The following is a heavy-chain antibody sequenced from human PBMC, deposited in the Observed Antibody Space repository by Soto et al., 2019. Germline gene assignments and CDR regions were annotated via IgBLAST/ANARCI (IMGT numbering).Heavy chain of an antibody. V-gene: IGHV4-59*01. Sequence: SETLSLTCTVSGGSISSYYWSWIRQPPGKGLEWIGYIYYSGSTNYNPSLKSRVTISVDTSKNQFSLKLSSVTAADTAVYYCARVTVLRYFDGLSSNWFDPRGQGTLVTVSS. CDR2: IYYSGST. D-gene: IGHD3-9*01. CDR1: GGSISSYY. CDR3: ARVTVLRYFDGLSSNWFDP. J-gene: IGHJ5*02.